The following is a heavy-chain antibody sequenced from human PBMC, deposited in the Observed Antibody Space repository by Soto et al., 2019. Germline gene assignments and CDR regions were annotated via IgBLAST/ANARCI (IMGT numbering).Heavy chain of an antibody. D-gene: IGHD3-10*02. CDR3: ARDVQYAFDI. CDR1: GFAFSSYS. Sequence: EVHLVESGGGLVQPGGSLRLSCAASGFAFSSYSMNWVRQAPGKGLEWVSYITSSSSTMSYADSVKGRFTISRDSAKNSLYLQMNSLRAEDTAVYYCARDVQYAFDIWGRGTMVTGSS. V-gene: IGHV3-48*01. CDR2: ITSSSSTM. J-gene: IGHJ3*02.